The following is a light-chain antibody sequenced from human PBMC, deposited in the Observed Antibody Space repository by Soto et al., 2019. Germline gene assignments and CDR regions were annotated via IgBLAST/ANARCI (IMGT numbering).Light chain of an antibody. CDR1: QSVSSSY. J-gene: IGKJ1*01. V-gene: IGKV3-20*01. CDR3: QQYGSSPQT. Sequence: EIVLTQSPGTLSLSPGERATLSCRASQSVSSSYLAWYQQKPGQAPKLLIYGASSRATGIPDRFSGSVSGTDFTLTISRLEPEDFAVYYRQQYGSSPQTFGQGTKVEIK. CDR2: GAS.